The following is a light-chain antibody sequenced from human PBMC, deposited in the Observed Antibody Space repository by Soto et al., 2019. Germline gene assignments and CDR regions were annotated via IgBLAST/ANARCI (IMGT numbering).Light chain of an antibody. CDR3: QQTRDFPLT. CDR1: QGISRW. Sequence: DIQMTQSPSSVSASVGDTVTVTCRASQGISRWLAWYQQKPGKAPRLLIYAASSLQNGVPPRFSGTYSGTGFSLTISSLQPGDSATYFCQQTRDFPLTFGGGTKVDIK. V-gene: IGKV1-12*01. CDR2: AAS. J-gene: IGKJ4*01.